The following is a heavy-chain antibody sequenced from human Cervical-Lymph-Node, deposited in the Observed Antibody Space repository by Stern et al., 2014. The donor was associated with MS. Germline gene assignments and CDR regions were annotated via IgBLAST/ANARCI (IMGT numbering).Heavy chain of an antibody. CDR1: GFTFSSYS. V-gene: IGHV3-21*01. CDR3: AREEYYYDSSGYSH. D-gene: IGHD3-22*01. Sequence: VQLVESGGGLVKPGGSLRLSCAASGFTFSSYSMNWVRQAPGKGLEWGSSISSSSSYIYYADSVKGRFTISRDNAKNSLYLQMNSLRAEDTAVYYCAREEYYYDSSGYSHWGQGTLVTVSS. J-gene: IGHJ4*02. CDR2: ISSSSSYI.